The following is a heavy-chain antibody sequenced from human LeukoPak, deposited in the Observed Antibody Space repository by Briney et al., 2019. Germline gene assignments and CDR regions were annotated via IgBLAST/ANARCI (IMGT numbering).Heavy chain of an antibody. CDR2: ISDNGGST. D-gene: IGHD3-22*01. V-gene: IGHV3-23*01. Sequence: HPGGSLRLSCAAPGFTFSSYAMSWVRQTPEKGLEWVSGISDNGGSTYYADSVKGRFTIYRDNSKNTLFLQMNSLRSEDTAVYYCARVQTYYYDSSGYFLDYWGQGTLVTVSS. CDR1: GFTFSSYA. J-gene: IGHJ4*02. CDR3: ARVQTYYYDSSGYFLDY.